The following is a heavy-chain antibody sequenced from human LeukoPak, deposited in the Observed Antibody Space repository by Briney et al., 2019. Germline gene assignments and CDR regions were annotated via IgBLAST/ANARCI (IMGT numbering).Heavy chain of an antibody. V-gene: IGHV4-39*01. CDR3: ASGYSGSYYSFDY. J-gene: IGHJ4*02. CDR2: IYYSGST. CDR1: GGSISSSSYY. Sequence: SETLSLTCTVSGGSISSSSYYWGWIRQPPGKGLEWIGSIYYSGSTYYNPSLKSRVTLSVDTSKNQFSLKLSSVTAADTAVYYCASGYSGSYYSFDYWGQGTLVTVSS. D-gene: IGHD1-26*01.